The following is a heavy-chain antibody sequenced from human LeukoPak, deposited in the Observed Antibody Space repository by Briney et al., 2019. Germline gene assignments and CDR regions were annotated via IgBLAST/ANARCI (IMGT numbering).Heavy chain of an antibody. J-gene: IGHJ5*02. CDR1: GGSISSGDYY. CDR2: IYYSGST. D-gene: IGHD3-10*01. CDR3: ARDRILLWFGELSGGWFDP. V-gene: IGHV4-30-4*01. Sequence: PSETLSLTCTVSGGSISSGDYYRSWIRQPPGKGLEWIGYIYYSGSTYYNPSLKSRVTISVDTSKNQFSLKLSSVTAADTAVYYCARDRILLWFGELSGGWFDPWGQGTLVTVSS.